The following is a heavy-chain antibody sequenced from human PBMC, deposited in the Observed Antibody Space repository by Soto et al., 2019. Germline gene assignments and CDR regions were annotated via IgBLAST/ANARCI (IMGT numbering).Heavy chain of an antibody. D-gene: IGHD6-6*01. V-gene: IGHV3-9*01. J-gene: IGHJ5*02. CDR3: AKDAGSSSSWFDP. CDR2: ISWNSGSI. Sequence: GGSLILSCAASGFTFDDYAMHWVRQAPGKGLEWVSGISWNSGSIGYADSVKGRFTISRDNAKNSLYLQMNSLRAEDTALYYCAKDAGSSSSWFDPWGQGTLVTVSS. CDR1: GFTFDDYA.